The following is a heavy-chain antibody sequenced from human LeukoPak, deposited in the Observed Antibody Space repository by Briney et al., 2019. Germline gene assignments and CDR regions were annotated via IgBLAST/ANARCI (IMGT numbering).Heavy chain of an antibody. Sequence: GGSLRLSCVASGFMFSDSWMSWVRQAPGKGLEWVADVDKDRREKDYVDSVSGRLTISGDNAKNSVYLQINSLRDEDTVVYYCTKISRYLEGYGSGSSYYFDYWGQGTLVTVSS. CDR3: TKISRYLEGYGSGSSYYFDY. CDR2: VDKDRREK. J-gene: IGHJ4*02. D-gene: IGHD3-10*01. V-gene: IGHV3-7*01. CDR1: GFMFSDSW.